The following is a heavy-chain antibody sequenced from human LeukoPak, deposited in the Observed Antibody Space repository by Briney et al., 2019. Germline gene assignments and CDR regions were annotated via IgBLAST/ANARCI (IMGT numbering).Heavy chain of an antibody. V-gene: IGHV3-74*01. Sequence: PGGSLRHSCAASGFTFSSYLMHWVRQAPGKGLVWVSRINSDGSSTSYADSVKGRFTISRDNAKNTLYLQMNSLRAEDTAVYYCARKWVDFATSLLDYWGQGTLVTVSS. D-gene: IGHD5-24*01. CDR2: INSDGSST. CDR1: GFTFSSYL. J-gene: IGHJ4*02. CDR3: ARKWVDFATSLLDY.